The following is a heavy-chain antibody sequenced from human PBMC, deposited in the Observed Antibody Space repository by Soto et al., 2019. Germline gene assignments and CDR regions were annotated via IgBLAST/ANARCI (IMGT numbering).Heavy chain of an antibody. D-gene: IGHD6-13*01. J-gene: IGHJ4*02. CDR2: IWYDGSNK. Sequence: GSLRLSCAASGFTFSSYGMHWVRQAPGKGLEWVAVIWYDGSNKYYADSVKGRFTISRDNSKNTLYLQMNSLRAEDTAVYYCARDPDPIAAAIDYWGQGTLVTVSS. V-gene: IGHV3-33*01. CDR1: GFTFSSYG. CDR3: ARDPDPIAAAIDY.